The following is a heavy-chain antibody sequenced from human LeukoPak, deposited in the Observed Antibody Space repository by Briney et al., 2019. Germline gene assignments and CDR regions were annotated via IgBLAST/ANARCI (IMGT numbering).Heavy chain of an antibody. CDR3: ARVSDNNWFDP. D-gene: IGHD2-15*01. CDR1: GGSISSYY. J-gene: IGHJ5*02. V-gene: IGHV4-59*13. CDR2: IYYSEST. Sequence: SETLSLTCTVSGGSISSYYWNWIRQPPGKGLEWIGYIYYSESTNYNPSLKSRVTISVDTSKNQFSLKLSSVTAGDTAVYYCARVSDNNWFDPWGQGTLVTVSS.